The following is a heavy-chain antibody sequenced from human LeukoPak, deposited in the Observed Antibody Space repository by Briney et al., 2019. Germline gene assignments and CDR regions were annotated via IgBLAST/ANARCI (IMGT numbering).Heavy chain of an antibody. CDR3: ARDDIVVVPAALYYYCGMDV. J-gene: IGHJ6*02. D-gene: IGHD2-2*01. V-gene: IGHV3-48*03. CDR1: GFTFSSYE. Sequence: GGSLRLSCAASGFTFSSYEMNWVRQAPGKGLEWVSYISSSGSTIYYADSVKGRFTISRDNAKNSLYLQMNSLRAEDTAVYYCARDDIVVVPAALYYYCGMDVWGQGTTVTVSS. CDR2: ISSSGSTI.